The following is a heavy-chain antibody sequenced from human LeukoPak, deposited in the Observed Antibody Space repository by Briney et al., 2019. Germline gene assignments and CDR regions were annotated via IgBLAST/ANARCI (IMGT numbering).Heavy chain of an antibody. CDR3: ARDGDSDNIDF. CDR2: ISSSSCYI. J-gene: IGHJ4*02. D-gene: IGHD4-17*01. V-gene: IGHV3-21*01. CDR1: GFSFSSYS. Sequence: GGSLRLSCAASGFSFSSYSMNWVRQAPGKGLEWVSFISSSSCYIYYADSVKGRFTISRDNAKNSLFLQMNSLRAEDTAVYYCARDGDSDNIDFWGQGTLVTVSS.